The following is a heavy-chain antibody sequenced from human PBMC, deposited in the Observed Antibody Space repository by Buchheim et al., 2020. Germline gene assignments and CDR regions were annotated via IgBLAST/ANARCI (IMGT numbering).Heavy chain of an antibody. CDR1: GFTFSSYA. CDR3: ARDILRGYSYDAGG. Sequence: QVQLVESGGGVVQPGRSLRLSCAASGFTFSSYAMHWVRQAPGKGLEWVAVISYDGSNKYYADSVKGRFTISRDNSKNTPYLQMNSLRAEDTAVYYCARDILRGYSYDAGGWGQGTL. CDR2: ISYDGSNK. D-gene: IGHD5-18*01. J-gene: IGHJ4*02. V-gene: IGHV3-30-3*01.